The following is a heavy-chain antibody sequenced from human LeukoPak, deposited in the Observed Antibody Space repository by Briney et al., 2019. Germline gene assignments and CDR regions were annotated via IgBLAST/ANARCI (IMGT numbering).Heavy chain of an antibody. CDR3: ARGEIVPFRYFDL. V-gene: IGHV4-30-2*01. Sequence: PSETLSLTCAVSGGSISSGGYSWSWIRQPPGKGLEWIGYIYHSGSTYYNPSLKSRVTISVDRSKNQFSLKLSSVTAADTAVYYCARGEIVPFRYFDLCGRGTLVTVSS. J-gene: IGHJ2*01. D-gene: IGHD2-2*01. CDR2: IYHSGST. CDR1: GGSISSGGYS.